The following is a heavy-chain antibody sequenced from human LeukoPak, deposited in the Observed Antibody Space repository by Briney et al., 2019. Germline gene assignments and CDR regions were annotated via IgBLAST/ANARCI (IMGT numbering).Heavy chain of an antibody. Sequence: SETLSLTCTVPGGSISGDYWSWIRQPPGKGLEWIGHIYYTGSTSYNPSLKSRVTISVDTSKNQFSLKLSYVNAADTAVYYCARYFSSGLDCWGQGTLVTVSS. J-gene: IGHJ4*02. CDR1: GGSISGDY. CDR3: ARYFSSGLDC. V-gene: IGHV4-59*08. D-gene: IGHD6-6*01. CDR2: IYYTGST.